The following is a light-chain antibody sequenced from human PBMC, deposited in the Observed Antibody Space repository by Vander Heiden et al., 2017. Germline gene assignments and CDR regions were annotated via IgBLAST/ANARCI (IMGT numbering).Light chain of an antibody. J-gene: IGKJ4*01. CDR1: QSVSSY. CDR2: DAS. CDR3: QQRSNGPSSLT. V-gene: IGKV3-11*01. Sequence: EIVLTQSPATLSLAPAERATLSCSARQSVSSYLAWYQQKPGQAPRLLIYDASNRATGIPARFSGSGSGTDFTLTISSLEPEDFAVYYCQQRSNGPSSLTFGGGTKVEIK.